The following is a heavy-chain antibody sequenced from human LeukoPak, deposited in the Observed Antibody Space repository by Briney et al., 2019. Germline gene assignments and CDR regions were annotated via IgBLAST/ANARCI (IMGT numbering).Heavy chain of an antibody. CDR2: ICWNSGSI. J-gene: IGHJ6*02. D-gene: IGHD2-15*01. CDR1: GFTFDDYA. V-gene: IGHV3-9*01. CDR3: AKDMAAYCSGGSCYGMDV. Sequence: PGGSLRLSCAASGFTFDDYAMHWVRQAPGKGLEWVSGICWNSGSIGYADSVKGRFTISRDNAKNSLYLQMNSLRAEDTALYYCAKDMAAYCSGGSCYGMDVWGQGTTVTVSS.